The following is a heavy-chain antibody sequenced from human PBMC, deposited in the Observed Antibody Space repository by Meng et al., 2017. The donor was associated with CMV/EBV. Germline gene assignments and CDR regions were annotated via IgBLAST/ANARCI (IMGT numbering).Heavy chain of an antibody. J-gene: IGHJ4*02. V-gene: IGHV1-3*01. CDR1: YS. CDR3: ARTRTYCASTSCYTGGYYFDY. CDR2: INAGNGDT. Sequence: YSIHWVRQAHGKRLEWMGWINAGNGDTKSSQKFQGRLTITRDSSASTVYMELSSVRFEDTAVYYCARTRTYCASTSCYTGGYYFDYWGQGTLVTVSS. D-gene: IGHD2-2*02.